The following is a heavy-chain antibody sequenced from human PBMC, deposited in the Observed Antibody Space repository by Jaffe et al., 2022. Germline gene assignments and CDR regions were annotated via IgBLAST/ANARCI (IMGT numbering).Heavy chain of an antibody. Sequence: EVQLVQSGAEVKKPGESLKISCKGSGYSFTSYWIGWVRQMPGKGLEWMGIIYPGDSDTRYSPSFQGQVTISADKSISTAYLQWSSLKASDTAMYYCARLSKRQELHFGPNWFDPWGQGTLVTVSS. J-gene: IGHJ5*02. D-gene: IGHD3-16*01. V-gene: IGHV5-51*03. CDR1: GYSFTSYW. CDR3: ARLSKRQELHFGPNWFDP. CDR2: IYPGDSDT.